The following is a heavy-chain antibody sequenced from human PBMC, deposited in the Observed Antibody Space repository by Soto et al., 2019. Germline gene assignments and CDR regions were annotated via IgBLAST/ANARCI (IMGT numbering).Heavy chain of an antibody. D-gene: IGHD6-25*01. Sequence: ESGGGVVQPGRSLRLSCAASGFTFSSYAMHWVRQAPGKGLEWVAVISYDESNKYYADSVKGRFTISRDNSKNTLYLQMDSLRADDTAVYYCTRDAALDYWGQGTLVSVSS. J-gene: IGHJ4*02. CDR2: ISYDESNK. V-gene: IGHV3-30-3*01. CDR1: GFTFSSYA. CDR3: TRDAALDY.